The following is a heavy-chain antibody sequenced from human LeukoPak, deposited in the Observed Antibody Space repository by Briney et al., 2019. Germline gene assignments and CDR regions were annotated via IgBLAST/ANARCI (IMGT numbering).Heavy chain of an antibody. D-gene: IGHD6-19*01. CDR3: ARAKKHIAVAGEFDY. V-gene: IGHV1-46*01. Sequence: ASVKVSCKASGYTFTSYYMHWVRQAPGQGREWMGIINPSGGSTSYAQKFQGRVTMTRDASTSTVYMELSSLRSEDTAVYYCARAKKHIAVAGEFDYWGQGTLVTVSS. CDR1: GYTFTSYY. CDR2: INPSGGST. J-gene: IGHJ4*02.